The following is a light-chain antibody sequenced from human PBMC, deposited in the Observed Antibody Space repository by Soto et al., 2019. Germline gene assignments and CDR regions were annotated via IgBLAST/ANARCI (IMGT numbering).Light chain of an antibody. J-gene: IGLJ2*01. Sequence: QSALTQPASVSGSPGQSITISCIGTSNDVGSYNFVSWYQKHPNTAPRLIIYDVSNRPSGVSNRFSGSKSDNTASLTFSGLQAEDEADYYCSSYTRSSTVLFGGGTKVTVL. V-gene: IGLV2-14*03. CDR1: SNDVGSYNF. CDR3: SSYTRSSTVL. CDR2: DVS.